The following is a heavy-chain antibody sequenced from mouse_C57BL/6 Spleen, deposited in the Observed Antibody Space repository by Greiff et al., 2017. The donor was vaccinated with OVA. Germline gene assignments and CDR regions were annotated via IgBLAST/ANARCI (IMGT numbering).Heavy chain of an antibody. Sequence: VKVVESGPELVKPGASVKISCKASGYAFSSSWMNWVKQRPGKGLEWIGRIYPGDGDTNYNGKFKGKATLTADKSSSTAYMQLSSLTSEDSAVYFCARGRGTTGYFDVWGTGTTVTVSS. CDR2: IYPGDGDT. V-gene: IGHV1-82*01. CDR1: GYAFSSSW. J-gene: IGHJ1*03. CDR3: ARGRGTTGYFDV. D-gene: IGHD1-1*01.